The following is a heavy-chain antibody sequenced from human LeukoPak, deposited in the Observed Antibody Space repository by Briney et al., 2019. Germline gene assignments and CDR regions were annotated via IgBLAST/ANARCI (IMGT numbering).Heavy chain of an antibody. J-gene: IGHJ4*02. D-gene: IGHD3-10*01. CDR1: GGTFISYA. V-gene: IGHV1-69*06. CDR2: IIPIFGTA. Sequence: ASVKVSCKASGGTFISYAISWVRQAPGQGLEWMGGIIPIFGTANYAQKFQGRVTITADKSTSTAYMELSSLRSEDTAVYYCARDYYGSGSYIYWGQGTLVTVSS. CDR3: ARDYYGSGSYIY.